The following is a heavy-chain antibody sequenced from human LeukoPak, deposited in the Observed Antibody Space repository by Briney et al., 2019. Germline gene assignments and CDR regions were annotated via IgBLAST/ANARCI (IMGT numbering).Heavy chain of an antibody. CDR2: IKNDGAGK. Sequence: GGSLRLSCAASGFTFSYHWMTWVRQAPGKGLEWVANIKNDGAGKNYVDSVDGRFTISRDKGKHSLYLQMNSQKAEDTAVYYGAKDSYSKGDFWGQGVLVTVSS. D-gene: IGHD6-13*01. CDR3: AKDSYSKGDF. J-gene: IGHJ4*02. V-gene: IGHV3-7*01. CDR1: GFTFSYHW.